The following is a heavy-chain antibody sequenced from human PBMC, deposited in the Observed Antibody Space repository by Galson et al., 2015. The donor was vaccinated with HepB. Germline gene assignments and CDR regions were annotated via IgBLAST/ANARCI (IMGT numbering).Heavy chain of an antibody. Sequence: SLRLSCAASGFTFSSYNTNWVRQAPGKGLEWVASISSSSDCTYYADSLRGRFTISRDNAKNSLYLHMNSLRPEDTAVYYCVRDPPLGTPFDHWGQGTLVTVSS. J-gene: IGHJ4*02. CDR3: VRDPPLGTPFDH. V-gene: IGHV3-21*01. CDR2: ISSSSDCT. CDR1: GFTFSSYN. D-gene: IGHD7-27*01.